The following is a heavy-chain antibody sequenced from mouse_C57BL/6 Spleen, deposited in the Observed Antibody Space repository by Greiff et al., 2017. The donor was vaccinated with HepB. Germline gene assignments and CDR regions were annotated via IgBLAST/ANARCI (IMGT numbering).Heavy chain of an antibody. J-gene: IGHJ4*01. Sequence: VQLQQPGAELVRPGTSVKLSCKASGYTFTSYWMHWVKQRPGQGLEWIGVIDPSDSYTNYNQKFKGKATLTVDTSSSTAYMQLSSLTSEDSAVYYCARGTAQATYAMDYWGQGTSVTVSS. CDR1: GYTFTSYW. CDR3: ARGTAQATYAMDY. CDR2: IDPSDSYT. D-gene: IGHD3-2*02. V-gene: IGHV1-59*01.